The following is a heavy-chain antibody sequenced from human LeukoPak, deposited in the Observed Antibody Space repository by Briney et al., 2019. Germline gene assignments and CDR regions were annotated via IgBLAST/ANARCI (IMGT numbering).Heavy chain of an antibody. CDR2: TYYRSKWYN. CDR1: GDSVSSNSAA. J-gene: IGHJ6*02. V-gene: IGHV6-1*01. Sequence: SQTLPLTCAISGDSVSSNSAAWNWIRQSPSRGLEWLGRTYYRSKWYNDYAVSVKSRITINPDTSKNQFSLQLNSVTPEDTAVYYCARDGSIAAAHYYYYGMDVWGQGTTVTVSS. D-gene: IGHD6-13*01. CDR3: ARDGSIAAAHYYYYGMDV.